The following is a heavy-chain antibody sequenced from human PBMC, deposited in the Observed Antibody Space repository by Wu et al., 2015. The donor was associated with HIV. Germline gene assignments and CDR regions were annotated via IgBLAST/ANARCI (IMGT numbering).Heavy chain of an antibody. Sequence: QVQLVQSGAEVKKPGASVKVSCKASGYTFTGYYMHWVRQAPGQGLEWMGWINPNSGGTNYAQKFQGRVTMTRDTSISTAYMELSRLRSDDTAVYYCARTNCSSTSCRGPLNWYFDLWGRGTLVTVSS. CDR3: ARTNCSSTSCRGPLNWYFDL. CDR1: GYTFTGYY. J-gene: IGHJ2*01. CDR2: INPNSGGT. D-gene: IGHD2-2*01. V-gene: IGHV1-2*02.